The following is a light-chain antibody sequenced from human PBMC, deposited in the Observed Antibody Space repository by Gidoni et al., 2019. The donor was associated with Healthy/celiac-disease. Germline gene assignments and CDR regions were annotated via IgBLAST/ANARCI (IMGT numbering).Light chain of an antibody. CDR1: QSISSY. CDR2: AES. Sequence: DIQMTQSPSSLSESVGDRVTITCRASQSISSYLNWYQQKPGKAPKLLIYAESSLQSGVPSRFSGSGYGTDFTLNISSLQPEDCATYYCQQSYSTPTFGPGTKVDIK. CDR3: QQSYSTPT. V-gene: IGKV1-39*01. J-gene: IGKJ3*01.